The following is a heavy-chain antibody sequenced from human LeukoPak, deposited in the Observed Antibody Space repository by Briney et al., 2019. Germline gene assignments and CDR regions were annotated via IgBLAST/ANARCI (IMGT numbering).Heavy chain of an antibody. CDR2: ISGSVGST. Sequence: GGSLRPSCAASGFTPTSYAISWVRQAPGNGLEWVSAISGSVGSTYHTNSVKGRLTISTDHSKHTTYLQMNSLRTTDPAVYYRAKGQQLLTAYWGQGRLVSVSS. D-gene: IGHD6-13*01. CDR3: AKGQQLLTAY. CDR1: GFTPTSYA. J-gene: IGHJ4*02. V-gene: IGHV3-23*01.